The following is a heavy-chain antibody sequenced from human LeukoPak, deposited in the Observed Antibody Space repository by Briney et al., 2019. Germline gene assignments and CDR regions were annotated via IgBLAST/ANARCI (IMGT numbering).Heavy chain of an antibody. V-gene: IGHV1-18*01. CDR1: GYTFTSYG. J-gene: IGHJ5*02. D-gene: IGHD2-2*02. CDR3: ARDTCSSTSCYTPNWFDP. Sequence: ASVKVSCKASGYTFTSYGISWVRQAPGQGLERMGWISAYNGNTNYAQKLQGRVTMTTDTSTSTAYMELRSLRSDDTAVYYCARDTCSSTSCYTPNWFDPWGQGTLVTVSS. CDR2: ISAYNGNT.